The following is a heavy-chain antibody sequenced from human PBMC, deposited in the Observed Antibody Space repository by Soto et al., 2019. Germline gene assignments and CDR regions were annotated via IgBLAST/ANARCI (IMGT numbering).Heavy chain of an antibody. CDR3: ARAGSDYGGYYYYGMDV. CDR2: IGTAGDT. V-gene: IGHV3-13*01. D-gene: IGHD4-17*01. Sequence: PGGSLRLSCAASGFTFSSYDMHWVRQATGKGLEWVSAIGTAGDTYYPGSVKGRFTISRENAKNSLHLQMNSLRAGDTAVYYCARAGSDYGGYYYYGMDVWGQGTTVTVSS. J-gene: IGHJ6*02. CDR1: GFTFSSYD.